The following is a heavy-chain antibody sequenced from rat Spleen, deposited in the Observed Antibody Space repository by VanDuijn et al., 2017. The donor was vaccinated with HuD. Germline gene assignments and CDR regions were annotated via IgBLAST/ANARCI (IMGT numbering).Heavy chain of an antibody. Sequence: EVQLQESGPGLVKPSQSLSLTCSVTFYSITSSYKWTWIRKFPGNKLEWMGYIDNAGNTNYNPSLKSRISITRDTSKNQFFLQLTSVTTEDTATYYCARYRYTFDYWGQGVMVTVSS. CDR2: IDNAGNT. CDR3: ARYRYTFDY. J-gene: IGHJ2*01. CDR1: FYSITSSYK. D-gene: IGHD1-5*01. V-gene: IGHV3-3*01.